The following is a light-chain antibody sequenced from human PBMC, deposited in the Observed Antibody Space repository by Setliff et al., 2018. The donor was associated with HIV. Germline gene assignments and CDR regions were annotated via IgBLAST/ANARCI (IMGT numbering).Light chain of an antibody. CDR3: CSYAGTYV. CDR1: ISGVGTYNL. CDR2: EVT. J-gene: IGLJ1*01. Sequence: QSVLTQPASVSGSPGQSITISCTGTISGVGTYNLVSWYQLHPGKAPKLIIYEVTKRPSGVSNHFSGSKSGNTASLAISGLQAEDEANYYCCSYAGTYVFGTGTKGTVL. V-gene: IGLV2-23*02.